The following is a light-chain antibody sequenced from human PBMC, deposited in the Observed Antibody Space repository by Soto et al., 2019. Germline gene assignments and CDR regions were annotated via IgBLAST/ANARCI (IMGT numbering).Light chain of an antibody. CDR1: QGISRY. CDR2: AAS. CDR3: QQPYSYPLS. V-gene: IGKV1-9*01. J-gene: IGKJ4*01. Sequence: DIQLTQSPSFLSASVGDRITITCRASQGISRYLSWYQQKPGKAPKILIYAASTLQTGVPSRCSGSGSEADFTLTIRSLQTEDSAPNYGQQPYSYPLSFRRGTKGDIK.